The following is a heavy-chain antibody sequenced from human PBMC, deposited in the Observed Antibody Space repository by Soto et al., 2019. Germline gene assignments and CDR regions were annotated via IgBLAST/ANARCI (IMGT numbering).Heavy chain of an antibody. CDR2: IIPVFGTT. V-gene: IGHV1-69*13. CDR3: ARGGGPYVWFNEF. J-gene: IGHJ4*02. CDR1: GGLLSSFA. D-gene: IGHD3-16*01. Sequence: SVKVSCKDSGGLLSSFAISWVRRAPGQGLEWMGGIIPVFGTTNYAQKFQGRVTITADESTNTAYMELSSLTSDDTAMYYCARGGGPYVWFNEFWGQGTQVTVSS.